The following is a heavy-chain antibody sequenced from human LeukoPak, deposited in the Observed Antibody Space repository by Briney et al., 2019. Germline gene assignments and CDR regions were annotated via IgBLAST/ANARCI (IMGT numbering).Heavy chain of an antibody. Sequence: PGGSLRLSCAASGFTFNTYAMSWVRQAPGKGLEWVSAISGSDGRTYYADSVKGRFTISRDNSKNTLYLQMSSLRAEDTAVYYCAKDPRPFDAFDIWGQGTMVTVSS. CDR1: GFTFNTYA. CDR2: ISGSDGRT. CDR3: AKDPRPFDAFDI. J-gene: IGHJ3*02. V-gene: IGHV3-23*01.